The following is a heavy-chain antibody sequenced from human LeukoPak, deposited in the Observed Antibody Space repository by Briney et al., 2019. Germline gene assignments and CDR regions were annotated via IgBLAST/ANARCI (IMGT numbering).Heavy chain of an antibody. CDR3: ARDQRYCSSSSCPWEPFDY. J-gene: IGHJ4*02. V-gene: IGHV4-34*01. CDR1: GGSFSGYY. D-gene: IGHD2-2*01. CDR2: INHSGST. Sequence: SETLSLTCAVYGGSFSGYYWSWIRQPPGKGLEWIGEINHSGSTNYNPSLKSRVTISVDTSKNQFSLKLSSVTAADTAVYYCARDQRYCSSSSCPWEPFDYWGQGTLVTVSS.